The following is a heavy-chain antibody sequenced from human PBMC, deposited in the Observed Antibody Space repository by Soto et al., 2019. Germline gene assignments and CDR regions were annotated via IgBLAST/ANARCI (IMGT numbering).Heavy chain of an antibody. V-gene: IGHV1-69*13. CDR3: ARVRDIYGPNDVLDF. CDR2: IIIIFSTA. J-gene: IGHJ3*01. D-gene: IGHD5-18*01. CDR1: GDAISIYS. Sequence: SLKVSCKTSGDAISIYSSSWVRQEPGQRLEWIGGIIIIFSTANYAQKFQGRVTITADESTSTAYTELSSLRSEDTAVYFCARVRDIYGPNDVLDFWVKGSMVPVSS.